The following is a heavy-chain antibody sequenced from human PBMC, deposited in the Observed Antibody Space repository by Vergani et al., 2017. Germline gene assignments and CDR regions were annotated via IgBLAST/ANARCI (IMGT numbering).Heavy chain of an antibody. V-gene: IGHV3-73*02. CDR1: GFTFSGSA. CDR2: IRSKANSYAT. J-gene: IGHJ6*03. D-gene: IGHD3-9*01. Sequence: EVQLVESGGGLVQPGGSLKLSCAASGFTFSGSAMHWVRQASGKGLEWVGRIRSKANSYATAYAASVKGRFTISRDDSKNTAYLQMNSLKTEDTAVYYCTRRHYDILTGYYTGYYYYYMDVWGKGTTVTVSS. CDR3: TRRHYDILTGYYTGYYYYYMDV.